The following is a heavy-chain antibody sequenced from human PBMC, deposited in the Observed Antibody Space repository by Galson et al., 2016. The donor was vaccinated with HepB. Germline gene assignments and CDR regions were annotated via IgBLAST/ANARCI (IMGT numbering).Heavy chain of an antibody. V-gene: IGHV1-18*01. D-gene: IGHD3-22*01. CDR2: ISAYNGDT. Sequence: SVKVSCKASGYTFTTYGISWVRQAPGQGLEWMGWISAYNGDTNYPQKFQGRVTMTTDTSTNTAYMELRSLTSDDTAVYYCARVTSDNFDGSGYYSYWGQGTLVTVSS. J-gene: IGHJ4*02. CDR3: ARVTSDNFDGSGYYSY. CDR1: GYTFTTYG.